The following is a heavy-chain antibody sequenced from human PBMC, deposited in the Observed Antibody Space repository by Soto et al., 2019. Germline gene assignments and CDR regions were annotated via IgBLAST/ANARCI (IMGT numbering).Heavy chain of an antibody. CDR2: IWYDGSNK. Sequence: SLRLSCAASGFTFSSYGMHWVRQAPGKGLEWVAVIWYDGSNKYYADSVKGRFTISRDNSKNTLYLQMNSLRAEDTAVYYCARDPSYYDSRGAVFFEYYGMDFWGQGTTVPVSS. J-gene: IGHJ6*02. CDR1: GFTFSSYG. D-gene: IGHD3-22*01. CDR3: ARDPSYYDSRGAVFFEYYGMDF. V-gene: IGHV3-33*01.